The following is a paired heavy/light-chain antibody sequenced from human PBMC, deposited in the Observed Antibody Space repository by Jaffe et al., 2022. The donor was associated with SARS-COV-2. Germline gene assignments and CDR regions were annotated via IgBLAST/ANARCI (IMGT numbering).Light chain of an antibody. CDR3: QQTYSTLTWT. J-gene: IGKJ1*01. V-gene: IGKV1-39*01. Sequence: DIQMTQSPSSLSASVGDRLTITCRASQSIGSYLNWYQQKPGKAPRLLIYAASSLQSGVPSRFSGSGSGTDFILTISSLQPEDFATYYCQQTYSTLTWTFGQGTKVEIK. CDR2: AAS. CDR1: QSIGSY.
Heavy chain of an antibody. CDR2: IYYSGST. CDR3: ARTYYYDSSRYAKRAFDI. CDR1: GGSISSYY. V-gene: IGHV4-59*08. J-gene: IGHJ3*02. Sequence: QVQLQESGPGLRKPSETLSLTCTVSGGSISSYYWSWIRQPPGKGLEWIGFIYYSGSTNYNPSLKSRVTISVDASKNQFSLKLSSVTAADTAMYYCARTYYYDSSRYAKRAFDIWGQGTMVTVSS. D-gene: IGHD3-22*01.